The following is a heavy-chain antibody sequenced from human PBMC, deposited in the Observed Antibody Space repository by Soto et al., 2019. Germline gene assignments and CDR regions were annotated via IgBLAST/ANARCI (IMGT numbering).Heavy chain of an antibody. V-gene: IGHV4-59*01. CDR3: AREYSSSDYYYYMDV. CDR2: IYYSGST. Sequence: TSETLSLTCTVSGVSISSYYWSWIRQPPGKGLEWIGYIYYSGSTNYNPSLKSRVTISVDTSKNQFSLKLSSVTAADTAVYYCAREYSSSDYYYYMDVWGKGTTVTVSS. J-gene: IGHJ6*03. CDR1: GVSISSYY. D-gene: IGHD6-6*01.